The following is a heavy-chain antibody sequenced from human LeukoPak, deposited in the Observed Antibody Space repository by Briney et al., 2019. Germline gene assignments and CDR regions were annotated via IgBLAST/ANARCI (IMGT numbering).Heavy chain of an antibody. Sequence: SETLSLTCTVSGGSIRSYYWSWIRQPPRKGLEWIGYIYYSGSTNYNPTLKSRVTISVDTSKNQFSLKLRSVTAADTAVYYCAGTYYYDSSGYYYPGGYWGQGTLVTVSS. CDR3: AGTYYYDSSGYYYPGGY. D-gene: IGHD3-22*01. J-gene: IGHJ4*02. V-gene: IGHV4-59*01. CDR1: GGSIRSYY. CDR2: IYYSGST.